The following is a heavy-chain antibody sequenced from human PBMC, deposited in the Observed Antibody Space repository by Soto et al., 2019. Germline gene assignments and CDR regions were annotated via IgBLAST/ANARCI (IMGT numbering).Heavy chain of an antibody. CDR1: GGSISSGDYY. Sequence: SETLSLTCTVSGGSISSGDYYWSWIRQPPGKGLEWIGYIYYSGSTYYNPSLKSRVTISVDTSKNQFSLKLSSVTAADTAVYYCAREEGVGHIDYWGQGTLVTVS. D-gene: IGHD3-10*01. CDR2: IYYSGST. V-gene: IGHV4-30-4*01. CDR3: AREEGVGHIDY. J-gene: IGHJ4*02.